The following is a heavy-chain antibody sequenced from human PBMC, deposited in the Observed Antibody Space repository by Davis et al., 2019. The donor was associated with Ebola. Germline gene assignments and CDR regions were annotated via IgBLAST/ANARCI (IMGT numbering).Heavy chain of an antibody. Sequence: SVKVSCKTSGGSFSSHPISWVRQAPRQGLEWMGGNIPIFDTPHYAQKFQGRITITADASTSTAYMELSSLRSEDTATYFCARDFDGGNYYFDYWGLGTPVTVSS. J-gene: IGHJ4*02. CDR1: GGSFSSHP. V-gene: IGHV1-69*13. CDR3: ARDFDGGNYYFDY. D-gene: IGHD3-9*01. CDR2: NIPIFDTP.